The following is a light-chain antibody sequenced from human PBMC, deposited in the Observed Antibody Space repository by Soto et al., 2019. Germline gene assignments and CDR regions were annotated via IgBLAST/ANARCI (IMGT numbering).Light chain of an antibody. Sequence: QSVLTQPASVSGSPGQSITISCTGTSSDVGSYNLVSWYQQHPGKAPKLMIYEGSQRPSGVSNRFSGSKSGNTASRPISGLQAEDEADYYCCSYAVSSTYVVFGGGTKLTVL. CDR1: SSDVGSYNL. CDR2: EGS. CDR3: CSYAVSSTYVV. V-gene: IGLV2-23*01. J-gene: IGLJ2*01.